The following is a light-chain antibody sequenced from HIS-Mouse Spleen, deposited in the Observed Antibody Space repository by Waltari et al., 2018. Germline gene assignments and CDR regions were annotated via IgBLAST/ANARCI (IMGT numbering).Light chain of an antibody. J-gene: IGLJ2*01. Sequence: QSALTQHASVSGSPGQSITISCTGTSSDVGGYNYVSWYQQHPGKAPKLLIYGVSNRPSGVSNRFSGSKSGNTASLTISGLQAEDEADYYCCSYASSYTLVFGGGTKLTVL. V-gene: IGLV2-14*03. CDR2: GVS. CDR1: SSDVGGYNY. CDR3: CSYASSYTLV.